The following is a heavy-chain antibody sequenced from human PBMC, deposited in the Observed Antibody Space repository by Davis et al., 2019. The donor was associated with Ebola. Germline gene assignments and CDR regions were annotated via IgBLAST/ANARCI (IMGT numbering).Heavy chain of an antibody. CDR1: GYTFASYG. CDR2: IIPIFTTP. D-gene: IGHD4-17*01. V-gene: IGHV1-69*06. Sequence: AASVKVSCKASGYTFASYGINWVRQAPGQGLEWMGRIIPIFTTPDYAQKFQGRLTITADKSTRTVYMELSSLTSEDTALYYCARYVGDGDYGNWYFDLWGRGTLVTVSS. CDR3: ARYVGDGDYGNWYFDL. J-gene: IGHJ2*01.